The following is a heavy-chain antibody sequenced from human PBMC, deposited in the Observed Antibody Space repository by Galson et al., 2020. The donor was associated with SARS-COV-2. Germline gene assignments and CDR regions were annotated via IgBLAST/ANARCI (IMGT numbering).Heavy chain of an antibody. J-gene: IGHJ1*01. Sequence: SQTLSLTCGVSGGSINNYFWSWIRQPPGKGLEWIGYITYSGRTNYNPSLKSRVTISVDTSKNQFSLRLSSVTAADTAVYYCASQTIFGVVAYFQHWGQGTQVIVSS. CDR1: GGSINNYF. CDR2: ITYSGRT. D-gene: IGHD3-3*01. V-gene: IGHV4-59*01. CDR3: ASQTIFGVVAYFQH.